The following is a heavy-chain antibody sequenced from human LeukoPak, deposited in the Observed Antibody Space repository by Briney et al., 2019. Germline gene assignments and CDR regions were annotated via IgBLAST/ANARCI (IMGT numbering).Heavy chain of an antibody. CDR1: GGIFXSYE. Sequence: XXASGGIFXSYEMNWVRQAPGKGLEWISYISASGTLTHYADSVEGGFTISRENAKKSVYLQMNSLRGEDTAVYYCXXXXXXXXXSGWXXXDVWGKXTXVTISS. CDR3: XXXXXXXXXSGWXXXDV. J-gene: IGHJ6*04. V-gene: IGHV3-48*03. CDR2: ISASGTLT. D-gene: IGHD6-25*01.